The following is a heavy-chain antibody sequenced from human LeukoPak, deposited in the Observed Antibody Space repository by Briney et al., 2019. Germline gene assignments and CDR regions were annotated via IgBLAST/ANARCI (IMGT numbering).Heavy chain of an antibody. CDR2: INSDGSST. J-gene: IGHJ6*03. Sequence: GGSLRLSCAASGFTFSSYWMHWVRQAPGKGLVWVSRINSDGSSTSYADSVKGRFTISRDNAKNTLYLQMNSLRAEDTAVYYCARAGSGAVAGGGGKNMDVWGKGTTVTVSS. V-gene: IGHV3-74*01. CDR1: GFTFSSYW. CDR3: ARAGSGAVAGGGGKNMDV. D-gene: IGHD6-19*01.